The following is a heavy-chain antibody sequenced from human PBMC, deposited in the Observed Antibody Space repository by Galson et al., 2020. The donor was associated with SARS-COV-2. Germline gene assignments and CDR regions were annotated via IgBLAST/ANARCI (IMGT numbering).Heavy chain of an antibody. J-gene: IGHJ3*02. CDR1: GTSISSGSYS. D-gene: IGHD3-16*01. CDR2: ISHSGGT. CDR3: ASLHYVKYAPEAFDI. Sequence: SQTLSLTCAVSGTSISSGSYSWNWIRQPPGKGLDGILYISHSGGTYYNPSLKSRVTISGDRSKNQFSLRLSSVTAADTAVYYCASLHYVKYAPEAFDIWGQGTRVTVAS. V-gene: IGHV4-30-2*01.